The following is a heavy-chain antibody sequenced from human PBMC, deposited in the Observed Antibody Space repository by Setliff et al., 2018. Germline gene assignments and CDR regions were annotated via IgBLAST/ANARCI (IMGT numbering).Heavy chain of an antibody. J-gene: IGHJ4*02. CDR3: ARGSFPYDSSGFDY. CDR1: GGSVNGGYDN. D-gene: IGHD3-22*01. V-gene: IGHV4-61*02. Sequence: SETLSLTCTVSGGSVNGGYDNWNWLRQPAGKGLEWIGRFYISGTTTYNPSLKSRVTMSADTSKNQFALKLSSVTAADTAVYYCARGSFPYDSSGFDYWGQGTLVTVSS. CDR2: FYISGTT.